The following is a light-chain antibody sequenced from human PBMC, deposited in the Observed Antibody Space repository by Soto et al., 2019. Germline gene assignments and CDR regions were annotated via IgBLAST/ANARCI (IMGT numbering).Light chain of an antibody. Sequence: EIVLTQSPATLSLSPGERATLSCRASQSVRSHLGWYQQKPGQAPRLLIYDASQRATDIPARFSGSGSGTDFTLTISSLEPEDFAVYYCQQRTDWPLSFGGGTKVEIK. CDR3: QQRTDWPLS. CDR1: QSVRSH. V-gene: IGKV3-11*01. CDR2: DAS. J-gene: IGKJ4*01.